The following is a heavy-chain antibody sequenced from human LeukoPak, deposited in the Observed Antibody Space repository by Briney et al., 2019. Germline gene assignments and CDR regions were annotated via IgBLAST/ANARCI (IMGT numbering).Heavy chain of an antibody. Sequence: GGSLRLSCAASGFTFSSYAVSWVRQAPGKGLEWVSAISGSGGSTYYADSVKGRFTTSRDNSKNTLYLQMNSLRAEDTAVYYCAKQGSRLLPYFDYWGQGTLVTVSS. CDR3: AKQGSRLLPYFDY. J-gene: IGHJ4*02. CDR1: GFTFSSYA. V-gene: IGHV3-23*01. D-gene: IGHD6-13*01. CDR2: ISGSGGST.